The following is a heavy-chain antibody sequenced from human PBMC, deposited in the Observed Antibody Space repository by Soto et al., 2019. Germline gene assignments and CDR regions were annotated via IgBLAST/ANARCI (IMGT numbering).Heavy chain of an antibody. Sequence: SETLSLTCTVSGGSISSSSYYWGWIRQPPGKGLEWIGSIYYSGSTYYNPSLKSRVTISVDTSKNQFSLYLQMNSLRAEDTAVYYCAKIAAAGTNWFDPWGQGTLVTVSS. J-gene: IGHJ5*02. D-gene: IGHD6-13*01. CDR2: IYYSGST. CDR3: AKIAAAGTNWFDP. CDR1: GGSISSSSYY. V-gene: IGHV4-39*07.